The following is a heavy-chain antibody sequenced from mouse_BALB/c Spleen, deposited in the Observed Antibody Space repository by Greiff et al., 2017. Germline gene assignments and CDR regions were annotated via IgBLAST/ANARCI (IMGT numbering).Heavy chain of an antibody. V-gene: IGHV5-6-5*01. Sequence: EVMLVESGGGLVKPGGSLKLSCAASGFTFSSYAMSWVRQTPEKRLEWVASISSGGSTYYPESVKGRFTISRDNARNILYLQMISLRSEDTAMYYCARWLLPRYAMDYWGQGTSVTVSS. CDR3: ARWLLPRYAMDY. J-gene: IGHJ4*01. CDR1: GFTFSSYA. D-gene: IGHD2-3*01. CDR2: ISSGGST.